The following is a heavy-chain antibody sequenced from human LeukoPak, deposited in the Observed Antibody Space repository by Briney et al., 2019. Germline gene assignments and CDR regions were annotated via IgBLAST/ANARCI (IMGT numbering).Heavy chain of an antibody. V-gene: IGHV3-15*01. D-gene: IGHD2-21*02. CDR1: GFTFSNAW. CDR2: IKSKTDGGTT. CDR3: TTELNPLAYCGGDCYASFDY. J-gene: IGHJ4*02. Sequence: KPGGSLRLSCAASGFTFSNAWMSWVRQAPGKGLEWVGRIKSKTDGGTTDYAAPVKGRFTISRDDSKNTLYLQMNSLKTEDTAVYYCTTELNPLAYCGGDCYASFDYWGQGTLVTVSS.